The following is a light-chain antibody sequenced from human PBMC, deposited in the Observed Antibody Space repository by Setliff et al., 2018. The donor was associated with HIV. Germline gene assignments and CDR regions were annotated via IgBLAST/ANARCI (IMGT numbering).Light chain of an antibody. Sequence: LTPPPTTSGTPGQRVTISCSGSSSNIGINSVTWYQHLPGTAPKLLIYSTNQRPSGVPDRFSGSKSGTSASLAISGLHSEDEADYYCAAWDDSLNEPFYVFGTGTKVTVL. V-gene: IGLV1-44*01. CDR1: SSNIGINS. J-gene: IGLJ1*01. CDR2: STN. CDR3: AAWDDSLNEPFYV.